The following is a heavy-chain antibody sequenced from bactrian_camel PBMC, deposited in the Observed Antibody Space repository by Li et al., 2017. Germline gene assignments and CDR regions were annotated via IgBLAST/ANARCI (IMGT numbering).Heavy chain of an antibody. D-gene: IGHD2*01. Sequence: VQLVESGGGSVRTGGSLALSCVAAKLTYSSNCMCWFRQAPGKEREGVAAVLLRGDDTAYADDVKGRFTISQDATKDTVHLQMDSLKPEDTAMYYCAARTRGGTWCGLLTSMYFSWGQGTQVTVS. CDR1: KLTYSSNC. CDR2: VLLRGDDT. V-gene: IGHV3S40*01. CDR3: AARTRGGTWCGLLTSMYFS. J-gene: IGHJ6*01.